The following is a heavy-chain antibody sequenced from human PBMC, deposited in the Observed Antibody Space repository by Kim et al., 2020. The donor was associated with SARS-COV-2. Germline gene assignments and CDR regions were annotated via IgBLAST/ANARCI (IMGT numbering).Heavy chain of an antibody. CDR2: INHTGST. V-gene: IGHV4-34*01. D-gene: IGHD2-15*01. J-gene: IGHJ4*02. Sequence: SETLSLTCAVYGGSFSGYYWSWIRRPPGKGLEWIGEINHTGSTNYNPSLKSRVTISVDTSKNQFSLKLSSVTAADTAVYYCARVYCSGGSCSWVLDYWGQGTLVTVSS. CDR1: GGSFSGYY. CDR3: ARVYCSGGSCSWVLDY.